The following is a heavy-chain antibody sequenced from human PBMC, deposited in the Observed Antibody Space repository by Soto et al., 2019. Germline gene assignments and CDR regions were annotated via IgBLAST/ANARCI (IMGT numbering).Heavy chain of an antibody. CDR2: IRGGGGPT. J-gene: IGHJ4*02. CDR3: VKDFRVGYDWTHD. Sequence: EVQLLESGGDLVQPGGSLRLSCAASGFTFSNYAMSWVRQAPGKGLGWVSLIRGGGGPTNYADSVKGRFTVSRDNSNNMLFLQMSSLRADDTAVYYCVKDFRVGYDWTHDWGQGTLVTVSS. D-gene: IGHD5-12*01. V-gene: IGHV3-23*01. CDR1: GFTFSNYA.